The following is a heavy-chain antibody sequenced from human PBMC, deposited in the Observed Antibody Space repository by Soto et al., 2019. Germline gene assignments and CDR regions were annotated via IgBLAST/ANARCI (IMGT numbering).Heavy chain of an antibody. CDR1: GFTFSSYA. J-gene: IGHJ4*02. D-gene: IGHD1-26*01. Sequence: GGSLRLSCAASGFTFSSYAMSWVRQAPGKGLEWVSAISGSGGSTYYADAGKGRFTISRDNSKNTQYLQMNSLRAEDRAVYYCANVGQYSGSTRKFDYWGQGTLVTVSS. V-gene: IGHV3-23*01. CDR2: ISGSGGST. CDR3: ANVGQYSGSTRKFDY.